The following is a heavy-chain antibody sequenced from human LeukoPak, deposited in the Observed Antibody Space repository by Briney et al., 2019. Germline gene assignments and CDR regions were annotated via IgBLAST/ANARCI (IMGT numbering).Heavy chain of an antibody. J-gene: IGHJ4*02. D-gene: IGHD5-18*01. CDR2: ISYDDGSNK. CDR1: GFTFSSYV. Sequence: PGRSLRLFCAASGFTFSSYVMHWVRQAPGKGLEWVALISYDDGSNKYYADSVKGRFTISRDNSKNTLYLQMNSLRTEDTAVYYCARDVRQGYSYGFHYWGQGTLVTVSS. CDR3: ARDVRQGYSYGFHY. V-gene: IGHV3-30*04.